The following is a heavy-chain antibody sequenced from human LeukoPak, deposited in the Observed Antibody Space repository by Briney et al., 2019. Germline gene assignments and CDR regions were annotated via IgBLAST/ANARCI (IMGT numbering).Heavy chain of an antibody. V-gene: IGHV3-21*01. J-gene: IGHJ4*02. CDR2: ISSGGSYI. D-gene: IGHD2-2*01. CDR3: ARVGRTMPDDY. Sequence: GGSLRLSCAASGVTFSGYTRNWVRQGPGKGLEWVSAISSGGSYIYYADSVKGRFPISRDNAKNSLYLQMNSLGAEDTGVSYGARVGRTMPDDYWGQGTLVPVSS. CDR1: GVTFSGYT.